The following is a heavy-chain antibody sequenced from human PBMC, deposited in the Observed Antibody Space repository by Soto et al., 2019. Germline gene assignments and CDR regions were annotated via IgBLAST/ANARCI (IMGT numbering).Heavy chain of an antibody. Sequence: GGSLRLSCAASGFTFSSYAMHWVRQAPGKGLEWVAVISYDGSNKYYADSVKGRFTISRDNSKNTLYLQMNSLRAEDTAVYYCARSSSWYYYYGMDVWGQGTTVTVSS. J-gene: IGHJ6*02. CDR3: ARSSSWYYYYGMDV. CDR2: ISYDGSNK. D-gene: IGHD6-13*01. CDR1: GFTFSSYA. V-gene: IGHV3-30-3*01.